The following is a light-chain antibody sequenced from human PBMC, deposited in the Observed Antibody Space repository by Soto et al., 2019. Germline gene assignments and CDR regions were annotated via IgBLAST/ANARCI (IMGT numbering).Light chain of an antibody. V-gene: IGKV3-20*01. Sequence: ETVLTQSPGTLSLSPGERATLSCRASQTVSSSYLAWYQQKPGQAPRLLIYGASSRATGIPDRFSGSGSGTRVTLTISRLEPEDFAVYYCQQYCQQYGSSPPSWTCGQGPRVEIK. CDR1: QTVSSSY. CDR3: QQYCQQYGSSPPSWT. CDR2: GAS. J-gene: IGKJ1*01.